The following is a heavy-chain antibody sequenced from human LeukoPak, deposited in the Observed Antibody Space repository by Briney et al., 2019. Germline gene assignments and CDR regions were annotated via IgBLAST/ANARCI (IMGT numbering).Heavy chain of an antibody. CDR2: IYYSGST. J-gene: IGHJ5*02. Sequence: TSETLSLTCTVSGGSISSSSYYWGWIRQPPGKGLEWIGSIYYSGSTYYNPSLKSRVTISVDTSKNQFSLKLSSVTAADTAVYYCARGYSYGNWFDPWGQGTLVTVSS. D-gene: IGHD5-18*01. V-gene: IGHV4-39*07. CDR1: GGSISSSSYY. CDR3: ARGYSYGNWFDP.